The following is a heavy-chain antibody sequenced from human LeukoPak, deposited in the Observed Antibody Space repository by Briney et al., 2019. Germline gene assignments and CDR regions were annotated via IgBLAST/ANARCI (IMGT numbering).Heavy chain of an antibody. CDR2: ISGSGGST. Sequence: GGSLRLSCAASGFTFSSYAMSWVRQAPGKGLEWVSAISGSGGSTYYADSVKGRFTISRDNSKNTLYLQMNSLRAEDTAVYYCAKGSLGGGYYYYGMDVWGQGTTVTVSS. CDR1: GFTFSSYA. J-gene: IGHJ6*02. V-gene: IGHV3-23*01. D-gene: IGHD3-16*01. CDR3: AKGSLGGGYYYYGMDV.